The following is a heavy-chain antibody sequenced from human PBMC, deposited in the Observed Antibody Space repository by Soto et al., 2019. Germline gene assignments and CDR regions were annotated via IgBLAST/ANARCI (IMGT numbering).Heavy chain of an antibody. J-gene: IGHJ4*02. V-gene: IGHV3-23*01. D-gene: IGHD3-22*01. Sequence: EVQLLQSGGGLAQPGGSLTLSCAASGFSFSDYSMNWVRRAPGKGLEWVSAFSAGGDYRHYADSVKGRFTISRDNSKNTLFLQMNSLRAEDTARYYGAREALYDRGVYNYEGLDYWGQGTLVTVSS. CDR2: FSAGGDYR. CDR3: AREALYDRGVYNYEGLDY. CDR1: GFSFSDYS.